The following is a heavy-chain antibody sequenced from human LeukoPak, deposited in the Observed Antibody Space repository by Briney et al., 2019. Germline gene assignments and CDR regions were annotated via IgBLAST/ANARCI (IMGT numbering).Heavy chain of an antibody. CDR1: GGSISSSSYY. Sequence: PSETLSLTCTVSGGSISSSSYYWGWIRQPPGKGLEWIGSIYYSGSTYYNPSLKSRVTISADTSKNQFSLKLSSVTAADTAVYYCARAIAVAGPIDYWGQGTLVTVSS. CDR3: ARAIAVAGPIDY. J-gene: IGHJ4*02. V-gene: IGHV4-39*01. D-gene: IGHD6-19*01. CDR2: IYYSGST.